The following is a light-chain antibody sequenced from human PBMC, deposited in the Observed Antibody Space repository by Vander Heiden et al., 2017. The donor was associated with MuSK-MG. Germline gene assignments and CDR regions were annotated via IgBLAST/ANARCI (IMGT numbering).Light chain of an antibody. V-gene: IGKV1-39*01. Sequence: DIQVTQSPPSLSASIEDTITLPCRTSQSVNTYFNWYQQRPGKAPQLLIYAVSSLQTGVPSRFSGRGSGTDFTLTISGLQPEDVATYFCQQSYNIPWTFGAGTKVEVK. CDR2: AVS. CDR1: QSVNTY. J-gene: IGKJ1*01. CDR3: QQSYNIPWT.